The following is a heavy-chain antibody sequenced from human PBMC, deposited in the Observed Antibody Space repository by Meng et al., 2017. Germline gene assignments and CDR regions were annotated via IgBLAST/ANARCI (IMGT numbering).Heavy chain of an antibody. Sequence: QVPTQHWGVGLLKPSESLSLTCAVYVGSFSGYYWSWIRQPPGKGLEWIGEINHSGSTNYNPSLKSRVTISVDTSKNQFSLKLSSVTAADTAVYYCARGRGSWGYWGQGTLVTVSS. J-gene: IGHJ4*02. D-gene: IGHD3-16*01. CDR1: VGSFSGYY. CDR3: ARGRGSWGY. V-gene: IGHV4-34*01. CDR2: INHSGST.